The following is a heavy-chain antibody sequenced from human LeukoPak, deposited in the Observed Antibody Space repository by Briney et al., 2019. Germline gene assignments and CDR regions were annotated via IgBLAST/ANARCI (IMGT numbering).Heavy chain of an antibody. CDR3: ARLIVGNFDI. D-gene: IGHD1-26*01. Sequence: SETLSLTCTVSGYSISSGYYWGRIRQPPGKGLEWIGSIYHSGSTYYNPSLKSRVTISVDTSKNQFSLKLSSVTAADTAVYYCARLIVGNFDIWGQGTMVTVSS. J-gene: IGHJ3*02. V-gene: IGHV4-38-2*02. CDR1: GYSISSGYY. CDR2: IYHSGST.